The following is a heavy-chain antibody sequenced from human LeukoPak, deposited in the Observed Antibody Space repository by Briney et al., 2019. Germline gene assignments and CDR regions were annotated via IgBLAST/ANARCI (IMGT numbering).Heavy chain of an antibody. CDR2: IYYSGST. Sequence: PSETLSLTCTVSGGSISSGDYYWSWIRQPPGKGLEWIGYIYYSGSTYYNPSLKSRVTISVDTSKNQFSLKLSSVTAADTAVYYCARAEKGSNALDYWGQGTLVTVSS. CDR1: GGSISSGDYY. CDR3: ARAEKGSNALDY. J-gene: IGHJ4*02. V-gene: IGHV4-30-4*01. D-gene: IGHD4-23*01.